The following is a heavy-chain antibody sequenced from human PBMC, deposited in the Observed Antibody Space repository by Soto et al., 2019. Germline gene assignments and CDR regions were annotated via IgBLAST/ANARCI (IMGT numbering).Heavy chain of an antibody. J-gene: IGHJ6*02. CDR1: GFTFSLYE. Sequence: GGSLRLSCAASGFTFSLYEMIWVRQAPGKGLEWVSYISTSGTAIYYAGSVKGRFTISRDNSKSSLFLQMDSLRADDTAVYYCVRDGYGDPYYYYGMDVWGQGTTVTVSS. CDR2: ISTSGTAI. D-gene: IGHD4-17*01. V-gene: IGHV3-48*03. CDR3: VRDGYGDPYYYYGMDV.